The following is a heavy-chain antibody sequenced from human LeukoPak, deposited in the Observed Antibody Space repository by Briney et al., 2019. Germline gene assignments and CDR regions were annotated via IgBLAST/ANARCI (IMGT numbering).Heavy chain of an antibody. D-gene: IGHD3-10*01. V-gene: IGHV3-9*01. CDR2: ISWNSGSI. Sequence: PGGSLRLSCAASGFTFDDYAMHWVRQAPGKGLEWVSGISWNSGSIGYADSVKGRFTISRDNAKNSLYLQMNSLRAEDTALYYCTKDIGSGSYYFSSFDYWGQGTLVTVSS. CDR1: GFTFDDYA. J-gene: IGHJ4*02. CDR3: TKDIGSGSYYFSSFDY.